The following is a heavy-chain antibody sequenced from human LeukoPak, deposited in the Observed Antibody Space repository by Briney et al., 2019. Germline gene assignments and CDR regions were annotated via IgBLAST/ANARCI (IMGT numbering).Heavy chain of an antibody. Sequence: ASVKVSCKASGYTFTSCYMHWVRQAPGQGLEWMGIINPSGGSTSYAQKFQGRVTMTRDTSTSTVYMELSSLRSEDTAVYYCASVVSGSYPADAFDIWGQGTMVTVSS. D-gene: IGHD1-26*01. J-gene: IGHJ3*02. CDR3: ASVVSGSYPADAFDI. V-gene: IGHV1-46*03. CDR1: GYTFTSCY. CDR2: INPSGGST.